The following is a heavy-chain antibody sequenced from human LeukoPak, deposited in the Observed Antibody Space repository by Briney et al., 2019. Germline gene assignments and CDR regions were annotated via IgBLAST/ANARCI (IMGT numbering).Heavy chain of an antibody. D-gene: IGHD3-22*01. CDR2: IYYSGST. J-gene: IGHJ4*02. V-gene: IGHV4-59*01. CDR3: ARGGDSSGYYYPVFDY. CDR1: GGSISSYY. Sequence: SQTLSLTCAVSGGSISSYYWSWIRQPPGKGLEWIGYIYYSGSTNYNPSFKSRVTISVDTSKNQFSLKLSPVTAADTAVYYCARGGDSSGYYYPVFDYWGQGTLVTVSS.